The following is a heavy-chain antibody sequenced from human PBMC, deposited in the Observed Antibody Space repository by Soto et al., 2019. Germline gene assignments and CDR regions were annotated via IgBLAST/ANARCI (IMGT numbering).Heavy chain of an antibody. CDR2: ISAYNGNT. V-gene: IGHV1-18*01. CDR1: GYTFTSYG. D-gene: IGHD6-6*01. Sequence: GASVKVSCKASGYTFTSYGISWVRQAPGQGLEWMGWISAYNGNTNYAQKLQGRVTMTTDTSTSTAYMELRSLRSDDTAVYYCARDSGIAARPGHAYYYYYGMDVWGQGTTVTVSS. J-gene: IGHJ6*02. CDR3: ARDSGIAARPGHAYYYYYGMDV.